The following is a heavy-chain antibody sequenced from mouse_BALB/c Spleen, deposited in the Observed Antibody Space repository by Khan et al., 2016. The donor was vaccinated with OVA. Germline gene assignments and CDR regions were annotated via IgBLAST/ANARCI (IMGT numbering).Heavy chain of an antibody. J-gene: IGHJ1*01. V-gene: IGHV3-2*02. Sequence: EVKLLESGPGLVKPSQSLALTCTVSGSSIPSDYAWNWIRQFPGSKLEWMGYIRNSGNTSYNPSLKSRITITRETSKNQFFLQLNSVTTEDTATYYCARDGNWYFDVWGAGTTVTVSS. CDR1: GSSIPSDYA. D-gene: IGHD2-1*01. CDR3: ARDGNWYFDV. CDR2: IRNSGNT.